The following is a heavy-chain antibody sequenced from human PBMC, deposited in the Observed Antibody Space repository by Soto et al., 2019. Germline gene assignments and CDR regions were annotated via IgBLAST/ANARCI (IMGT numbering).Heavy chain of an antibody. J-gene: IGHJ5*02. D-gene: IGHD3-3*01. CDR2: IRSKAYGGTT. Sequence: AAGFTFGDYAMSWFRQAPGKGLEWVGFIRSKAYGGTTEYAASVKGRFTISRDDSKSFAYLQMNSLKTEDTAVYYCSRAIPTSPIFGVTISGWFDPWGQGTLVTVSS. CDR3: SRAIPTSPIFGVTISGWFDP. CDR1: GFTFGDYA. V-gene: IGHV3-49*03.